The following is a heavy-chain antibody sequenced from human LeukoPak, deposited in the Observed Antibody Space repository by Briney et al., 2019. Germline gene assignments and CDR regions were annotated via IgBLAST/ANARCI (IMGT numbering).Heavy chain of an antibody. CDR3: ARDNSVGDTAWWFDP. Sequence: GASVRVSCTASGYTFTGYYMHWVRQAPGQGLEWMGLINPSGGSTSYAQKFQGRVTMTRDMSTSTVYMELSSLRSEDTAVYYCARDNSVGDTAWWFDPWGQGTLVTVSS. D-gene: IGHD1-26*01. CDR1: GYTFTGYY. CDR2: INPSGGST. J-gene: IGHJ5*02. V-gene: IGHV1-46*01.